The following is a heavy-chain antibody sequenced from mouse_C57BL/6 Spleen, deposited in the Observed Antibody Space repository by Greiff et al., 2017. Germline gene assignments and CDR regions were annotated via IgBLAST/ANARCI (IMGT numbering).Heavy chain of an antibody. J-gene: IGHJ2*01. D-gene: IGHD2-5*01. Sequence: VQLQQSGAELVRPGASVTLSCKASGYTFTDYEMHWVKQTPVHGLEWIGAIDPETGGTAYNQKFKGKAILTADKSSSTAYLELRSLTSEDSAVYYCTRKGYYSNFDDWGQGTTLTVSS. CDR3: TRKGYYSNFDD. CDR1: GYTFTDYE. CDR2: IDPETGGT. V-gene: IGHV1-15*01.